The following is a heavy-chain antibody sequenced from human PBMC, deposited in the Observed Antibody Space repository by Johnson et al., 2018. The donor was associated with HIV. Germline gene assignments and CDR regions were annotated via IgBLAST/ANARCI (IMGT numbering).Heavy chain of an antibody. CDR2: VSNDGNNK. Sequence: QVQLVESGGGVVQSGGSLRLSCAASGFTFSSYWMSWVRQAPGKGLEWVAVVSNDGNNKYYTDSVKGRFTISRDNSENTLYLQMNSLRAEDTAVYYCARSSGSYLDDAFDIWGQGTMVTVSS. CDR3: ARSSGSYLDDAFDI. CDR1: GFTFSSYW. V-gene: IGHV3-30*03. J-gene: IGHJ3*02. D-gene: IGHD1-26*01.